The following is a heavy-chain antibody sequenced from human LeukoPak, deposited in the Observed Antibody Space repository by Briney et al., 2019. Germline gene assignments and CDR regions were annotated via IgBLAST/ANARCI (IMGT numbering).Heavy chain of an antibody. CDR1: GGSFSGYY. V-gene: IGHV4-34*01. CDR2: INHSGST. D-gene: IGHD3-22*01. CDR3: ARHSITMIVVNFDY. Sequence: SETLSLTCAVYGGSFSGYYWSWIRQPPGKGLEWIGEINHSGSTNYNPSLKSRVTISVDTSKNQFSLKLSSVTAADTAVYYCARHSITMIVVNFDYWGQGTLVTVSS. J-gene: IGHJ4*02.